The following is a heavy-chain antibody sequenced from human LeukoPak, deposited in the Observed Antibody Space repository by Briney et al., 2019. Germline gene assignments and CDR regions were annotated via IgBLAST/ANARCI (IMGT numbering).Heavy chain of an antibody. D-gene: IGHD2-21*02. Sequence: ASVKVSCKASGYTFPNYGISWVRQAPGQGLEWMGWISAYNGDTNFAQKFQGRLSMTRDTSTNTASMELSSLRSDDTAVYYCARGTHLYADCSTFFDYWGQGTLVTVSS. CDR2: ISAYNGDT. V-gene: IGHV1-18*04. CDR1: GYTFPNYG. CDR3: ARGTHLYADCSTFFDY. J-gene: IGHJ4*02.